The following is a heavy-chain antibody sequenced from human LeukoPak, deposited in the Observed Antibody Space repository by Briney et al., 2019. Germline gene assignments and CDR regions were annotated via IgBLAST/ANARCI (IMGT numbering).Heavy chain of an antibody. Sequence: ASVKVSCKASGYTFTDYYMHWVRQAPGQGLEWMGWINPNSGGTNYAQTFQGRVTMTRDTSISTAYMELSRLRSDDTAVYYCSRAASVAARSYFDYWGQGTLVSVFS. D-gene: IGHD6-6*01. V-gene: IGHV1-2*02. J-gene: IGHJ4*02. CDR1: GYTFTDYY. CDR2: INPNSGGT. CDR3: SRAASVAARSYFDY.